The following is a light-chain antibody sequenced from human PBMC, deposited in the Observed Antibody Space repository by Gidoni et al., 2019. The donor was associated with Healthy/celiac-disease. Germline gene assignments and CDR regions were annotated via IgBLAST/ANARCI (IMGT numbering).Light chain of an antibody. V-gene: IGLV3-1*01. CDR1: KLGDKY. CDR2: QDS. CDR3: QAWDSSTAV. J-gene: IGLJ2*01. Sequence: SYELTQPPSVSVSPGQTASITCSGDKLGDKYACWYQQTPGQSPVLVIYQDSKRPSGIPERFSGSSSGNTATLTISGTQAMDEADYYCQAWDSSTAVFGGGTKLXV.